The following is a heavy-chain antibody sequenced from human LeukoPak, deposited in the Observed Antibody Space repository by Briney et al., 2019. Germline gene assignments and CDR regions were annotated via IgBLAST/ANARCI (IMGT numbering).Heavy chain of an antibody. Sequence: PGGSLRLSCAASGFTFSSYAMHWVRQAPGKGLEWVAVISYDGSNKYYADSVKGRFTISRDNSKNTLYLQMNSLRAEDTAVYYCARASLTYYDFWSGYYLGPFDYWGQGTLVTVSS. CDR2: ISYDGSNK. CDR3: ARASLTYYDFWSGYYLGPFDY. J-gene: IGHJ4*02. CDR1: GFTFSSYA. V-gene: IGHV3-30-3*01. D-gene: IGHD3-3*01.